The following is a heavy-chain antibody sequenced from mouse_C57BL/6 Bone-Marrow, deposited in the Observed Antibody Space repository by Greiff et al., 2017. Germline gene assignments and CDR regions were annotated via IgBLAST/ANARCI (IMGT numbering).Heavy chain of an antibody. Sequence: EVMLVESGPELVKPGASVKIPCKASGYTFTDYNMDWVKQSHGKSLEWIGDINPNNGGTIYNQKFKGKATLTVDKSSSTAYMELRSLTSEDTAVYYCARKDYSNAWFAYWGQGTLVTVSA. D-gene: IGHD2-5*01. CDR3: ARKDYSNAWFAY. V-gene: IGHV1-18*01. CDR1: GYTFTDYN. J-gene: IGHJ3*01. CDR2: INPNNGGT.